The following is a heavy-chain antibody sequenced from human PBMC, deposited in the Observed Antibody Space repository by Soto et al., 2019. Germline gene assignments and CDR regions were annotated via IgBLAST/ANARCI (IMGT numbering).Heavy chain of an antibody. CDR1: GGPMSSFY. Sequence: SETLSLTCTVSGGPMSSFYWTWVRQPPGKGLEWIGEVYHSGSTNYNPSLKSRVTISVDTSKNQFSLKLSSVTAADTAVYYCARAYGGYADYWGQGALVTVSS. D-gene: IGHD5-12*01. V-gene: IGHV4-59*01. CDR3: ARAYGGYADY. CDR2: VYHSGST. J-gene: IGHJ4*02.